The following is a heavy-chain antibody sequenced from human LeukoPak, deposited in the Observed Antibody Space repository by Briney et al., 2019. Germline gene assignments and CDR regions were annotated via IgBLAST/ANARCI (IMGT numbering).Heavy chain of an antibody. J-gene: IGHJ4*02. CDR3: AKDESYTNSWYIEN. CDR2: ISSSSSTI. D-gene: IGHD6-13*01. Sequence: PGGSLRLSCAAYGFTFSSYSMNWVRQAPGKGLEWVSYISSSSSTIYYADSVKGRFTISRDNSKNTLYLQMDSLRTEDTAVYYCAKDESYTNSWYIENWGQGTLVTVSS. V-gene: IGHV3-48*01. CDR1: GFTFSSYS.